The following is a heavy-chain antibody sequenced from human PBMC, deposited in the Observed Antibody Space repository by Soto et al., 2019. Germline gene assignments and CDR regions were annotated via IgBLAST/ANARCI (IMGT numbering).Heavy chain of an antibody. CDR3: ARGIRGHYGRDV. Sequence: EVQLVESGGGLVQPGGSLRLSCAASGFTFSDYWIHWVRQAPGKGLMWVSRIKGDGRTTNYADSVKGRVTVSRDNAMNTLYLQMNSRRAEDTALYYCARGIRGHYGRDVWGQGTTVSVSS. CDR2: IKGDGRTT. CDR1: GFTFSDYW. D-gene: IGHD3-10*01. V-gene: IGHV3-74*01. J-gene: IGHJ6*02.